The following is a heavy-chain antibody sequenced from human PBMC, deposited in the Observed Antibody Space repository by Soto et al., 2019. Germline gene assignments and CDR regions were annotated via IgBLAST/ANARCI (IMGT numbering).Heavy chain of an antibody. CDR3: ARAVPAAKLNMDV. J-gene: IGHJ6*03. D-gene: IGHD2-2*01. CDR2: ISAYSGNT. V-gene: IGHV1-8*02. CDR1: GYTFTSYG. Sequence: ASVKVSCKASGYTFTSYGISWVRQAPGQGLEWMGWISAYSGNTGYAQKFQGRVTMSRNTSISTAYMELSSLTSDDTAVYYCARAVPAAKLNMDVWGKGTTVTVSS.